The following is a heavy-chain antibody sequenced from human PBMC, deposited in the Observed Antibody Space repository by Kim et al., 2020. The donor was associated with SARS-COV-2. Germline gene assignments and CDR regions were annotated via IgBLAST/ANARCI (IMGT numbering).Heavy chain of an antibody. Sequence: GGSLRLSCAASGFTVSSNYMSWVRQAPGKGLEWVSVIYSGGSTYYADSVKGRFTISRHNSKNTLYLQMNSLRAEDTAVYYCARDRYCSSTSCHYFDYWGQGTLVTVSS. CDR2: IYSGGST. J-gene: IGHJ4*02. CDR1: GFTVSSNY. V-gene: IGHV3-53*04. D-gene: IGHD2-2*01. CDR3: ARDRYCSSTSCHYFDY.